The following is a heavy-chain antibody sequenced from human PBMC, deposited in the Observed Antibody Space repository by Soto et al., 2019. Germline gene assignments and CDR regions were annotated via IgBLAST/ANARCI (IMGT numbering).Heavy chain of an antibody. CDR2: IYYSGST. J-gene: IGHJ6*02. CDR1: GGSISSSSYY. Sequence: PSETLSLTCTVSGGSISSSSYYWGWIRQPPGKGLEWIGSIYYSGSTYYNPSLKSRVTISVDTSKNQFSLKLSSVTAADTAVYYCARHPGMTITTRGYYYGMDVWGQGTTVTVSS. V-gene: IGHV4-39*01. D-gene: IGHD4-4*01. CDR3: ARHPGMTITTRGYYYGMDV.